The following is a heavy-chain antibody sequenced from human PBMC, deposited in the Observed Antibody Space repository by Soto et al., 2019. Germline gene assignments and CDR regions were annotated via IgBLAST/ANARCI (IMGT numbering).Heavy chain of an antibody. V-gene: IGHV4-34*01. Sequence: SETLSLTCAVYGGSFSGYYWTWIRQPPGTGLEWIGEINHSGSTNFNPSLKSRVTISVDASKSQFYLKLRSVTAADTAVYYCARGMAEEQIFYYFDYWGQGALVTVSS. J-gene: IGHJ4*02. D-gene: IGHD3-9*01. CDR2: INHSGST. CDR1: GGSFSGYY. CDR3: ARGMAEEQIFYYFDY.